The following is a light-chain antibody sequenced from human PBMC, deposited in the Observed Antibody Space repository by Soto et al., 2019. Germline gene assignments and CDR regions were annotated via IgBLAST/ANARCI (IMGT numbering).Light chain of an antibody. CDR1: PGINRH. CDR2: DGS. Sequence: ALPLTQSPSSLSASVGDRVTITCRASPGINRHLTWYQQRPGKPPRVLISDGSTLESGVPSRFSGSGYGTDFTLTISSLQPEDFGTYYCQHFYSYPYTFGQGTQLEIK. V-gene: IGKV1-13*02. J-gene: IGKJ2*01. CDR3: QHFYSYPYT.